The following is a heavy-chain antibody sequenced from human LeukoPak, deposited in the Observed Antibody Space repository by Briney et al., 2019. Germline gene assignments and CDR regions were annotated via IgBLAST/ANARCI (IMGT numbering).Heavy chain of an antibody. V-gene: IGHV4-59*01. CDR2: IYYSGST. CDR1: GSSISSYY. D-gene: IGHD3-22*01. J-gene: IGHJ5*02. Sequence: PSETLSLTCTVSGSSISSYYWSWIRQPPGKGLEWIGYIYYSGSTNYNPSLKSRVTISVDTSKNQFSLKLSSVTAADTAVYYCARDQTYYYDSSGYRHNWFDPWGQGTLVTVSS. CDR3: ARDQTYYYDSSGYRHNWFDP.